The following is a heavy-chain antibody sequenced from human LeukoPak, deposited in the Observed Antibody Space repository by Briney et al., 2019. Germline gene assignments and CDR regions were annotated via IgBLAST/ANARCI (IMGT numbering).Heavy chain of an antibody. V-gene: IGHV4-34*01. D-gene: IGHD3-22*01. CDR3: ARGRHDITMIVVVMTSVSYYLDV. CDR2: INPSGST. CDR1: GGSFSGYH. J-gene: IGHJ6*03. Sequence: SGTLSLTCAVYGGSFSGYHWPWIRQSPGKGLEWVGDINPSGSTYYNPSLKSRLTISVDTSKNQFSLKLRSVTAADTAVYYCARGRHDITMIVVVMTSVSYYLDVWGKGTTVTVS.